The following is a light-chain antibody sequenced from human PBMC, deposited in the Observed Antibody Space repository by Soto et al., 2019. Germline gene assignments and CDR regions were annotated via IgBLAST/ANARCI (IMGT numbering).Light chain of an antibody. CDR1: QDIRTS. V-gene: IGKV1-33*01. CDR2: GAS. CDR3: QHYHHLPPFT. Sequence: DIQMTQSPSSLSASVGARVSITCQASQDIRTSLSWFQHKPGRAPKLLIYGASYLETGVPSRFRGSGPGTDFTFTITSLQPEDIATHYCQHYHHLPPFTFGPGNIVDIK. J-gene: IGKJ3*01.